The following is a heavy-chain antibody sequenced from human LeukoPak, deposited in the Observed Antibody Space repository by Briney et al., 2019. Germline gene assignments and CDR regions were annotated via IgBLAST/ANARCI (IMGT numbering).Heavy chain of an antibody. CDR3: ARQGVYGSGTYYWFDP. CDR1: GGSISSSSHY. CDR2: IYYSGST. V-gene: IGHV4-39*01. Sequence: PSETLSLTCTVSGGSISSSSHYWGWIRQPPGKGLEWIGSIYYSGSTYYNPSLKSRVTISVDTSKNQFSLKLSSVTAADTAVYYCARQGVYGSGTYYWFDPWGQGTLVTVSS. J-gene: IGHJ5*02. D-gene: IGHD3-10*01.